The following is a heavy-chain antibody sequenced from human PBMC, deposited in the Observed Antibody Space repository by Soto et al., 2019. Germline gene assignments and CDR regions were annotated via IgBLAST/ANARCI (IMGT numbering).Heavy chain of an antibody. CDR3: ARRGVIAARHEIH. CDR1: GGSISSSSYY. J-gene: IGHJ4*02. V-gene: IGHV4-39*01. D-gene: IGHD6-6*01. CDR2: IYYSGST. Sequence: QLQLQESGPGLVKPSETLSLTCTVSGGSISSSSYYWGWIRQPPGKGLEWIGSIYYSGSTYYNPSLKSRVTISVDTSKNQFSLKLSSVTAADTAVYYCARRGVIAARHEIHWGQGTLVTVSS.